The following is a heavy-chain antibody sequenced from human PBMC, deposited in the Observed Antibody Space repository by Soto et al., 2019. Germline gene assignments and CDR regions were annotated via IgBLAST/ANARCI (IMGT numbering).Heavy chain of an antibody. J-gene: IGHJ5*02. CDR3: ARDGPRYSGYDFDP. V-gene: IGHV4-30-4*01. D-gene: IGHD5-12*01. Sequence: SETLSLTCTVSGGSISSGDYYWSWIRQPPGKGLEWIGYIYYSGSTYYNPSLKSRVTISVDTSKNQFSLKLSSVTAADTAVYYCARDGPRYSGYDFDPWGQGTLVTVSS. CDR1: GGSISSGDYY. CDR2: IYYSGST.